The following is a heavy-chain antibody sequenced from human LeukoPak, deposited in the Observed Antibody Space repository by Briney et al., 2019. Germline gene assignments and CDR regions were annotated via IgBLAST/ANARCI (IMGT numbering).Heavy chain of an antibody. J-gene: IGHJ3*02. V-gene: IGHV3-66*01. D-gene: IGHD2-21*02. CDR3: ARGAGDWSAFAI. CDR1: GFSVSRNY. CDR2: IYTGGST. Sequence: GGSLRLSCAASGFSVSRNYMSWVRQAPGKGLEWVSVIYTGGSTYYADSVKGRFTISRDNSKNTLYLQMNSLRAEDTAVFYCARGAGDWSAFAIWGQGTIVTVSS.